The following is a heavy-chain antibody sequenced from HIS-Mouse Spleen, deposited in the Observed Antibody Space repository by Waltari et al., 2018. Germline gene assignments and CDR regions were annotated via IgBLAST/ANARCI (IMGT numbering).Heavy chain of an antibody. Sequence: QVQLVQSGAEGKKPGASVRVSCKASVYTFPSYDINWVRQATGEGLEWMGWMNPNSGNTGYAQKFQGRFTMTRNTSISTAYMELSSLRSEDTAVYYCARGHDYSNYFDYWGQGTLVTVSS. D-gene: IGHD4-4*01. CDR2: MNPNSGNT. V-gene: IGHV1-8*01. J-gene: IGHJ4*02. CDR3: ARGHDYSNYFDY. CDR1: VYTFPSYD.